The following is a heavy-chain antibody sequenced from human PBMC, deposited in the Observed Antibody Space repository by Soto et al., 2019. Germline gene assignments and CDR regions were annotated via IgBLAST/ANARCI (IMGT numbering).Heavy chain of an antibody. J-gene: IGHJ4*02. Sequence: QLQLQESGPGLVKPSENLSLTCSVSGGSISSPSYYWGWIRQPPGKGLEWLGSIYYSGNTYYNPSLKSRVTIFVDTSRNQFSLKVTSVTAADTAVYFCARLPGITTLRRDYWGQGTLVTVSS. D-gene: IGHD1-1*01. CDR1: GGSISSPSYY. CDR3: ARLPGITTLRRDY. V-gene: IGHV4-39*01. CDR2: IYYSGNT.